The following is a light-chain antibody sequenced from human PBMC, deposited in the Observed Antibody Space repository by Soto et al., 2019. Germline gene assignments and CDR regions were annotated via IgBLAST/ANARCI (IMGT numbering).Light chain of an antibody. CDR2: DAS. CDR1: QSVSSSY. V-gene: IGKV3-20*01. J-gene: IGKJ1*01. Sequence: ENVVTLSPGALSLSPGERATLSCRASQSVSSSYLAWYQQKPGQAPRLLIYDASSRATGIPDRFSGSGSGTDFTLTVSRLEPEDFAVYYCLHSVSSRTFGHGTKVDIK. CDR3: LHSVSSRT.